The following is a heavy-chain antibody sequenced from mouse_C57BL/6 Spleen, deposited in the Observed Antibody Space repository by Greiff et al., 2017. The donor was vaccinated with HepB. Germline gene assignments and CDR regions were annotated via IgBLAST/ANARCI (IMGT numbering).Heavy chain of an antibody. V-gene: IGHV1-53*01. CDR2: INPSNGGT. CDR1: GYTFTSYW. D-gene: IGHD2-1*01. J-gene: IGHJ4*01. CDR3: ARNGNYLYAMDY. Sequence: QVQLQQPGTELVKPGASVRLSCKASGYTFTSYWMHWVKQRPGQGLEWIGNINPSNGGTNYNEKFKSKATLTVDKSSSTAYMQLSSLTSEDSAVYYCARNGNYLYAMDYWGQGTSVTVSS.